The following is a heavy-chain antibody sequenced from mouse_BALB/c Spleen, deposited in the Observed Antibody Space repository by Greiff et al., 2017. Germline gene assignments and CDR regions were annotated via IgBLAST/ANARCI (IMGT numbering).Heavy chain of an antibody. V-gene: IGHV5-17*02. CDR2: ISSGSSTI. CDR1: GFTFSSFG. Sequence: EGKLVESGGGLVQPGGSRKLSCAASGFTFSSFGMHWVRQAPEKGLEWVAYISSGSSTIYYADTVKGRFTISRDNPKNTLFLQMTSLRSEDTAMYYCARYDYYGSSFGYWGQGTTLTVSS. CDR3: ARYDYYGSSFGY. D-gene: IGHD1-1*01. J-gene: IGHJ2*01.